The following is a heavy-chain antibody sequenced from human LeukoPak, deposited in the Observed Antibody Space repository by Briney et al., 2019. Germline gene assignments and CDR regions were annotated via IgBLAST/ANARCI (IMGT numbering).Heavy chain of an antibody. CDR1: GFTFSSYW. V-gene: IGHV3-7*05. J-gene: IGHJ4*02. CDR2: IKQDGSEK. CDR3: ARYCASCHGFDS. Sequence: GGSLRLSCAASGFTFSSYWMTWVRQAPGKGLEWVANIKQDGSEKYYVDSLKGRFTTSRDNAKNSLYLQMNSLRAEDTAMYYCARYCASCHGFDSWGQGTLVTVSS. D-gene: IGHD2-2*01.